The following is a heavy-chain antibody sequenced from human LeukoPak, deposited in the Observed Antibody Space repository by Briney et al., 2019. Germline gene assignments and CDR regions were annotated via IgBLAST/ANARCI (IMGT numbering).Heavy chain of an antibody. CDR1: GYSFTSYW. V-gene: IGHV5-51*01. J-gene: IGHJ6*03. Sequence: GESLKISCKGSGYSFTSYWIGWVRPMPGKGLEWMGIIYPGDSDTRYSPSFQGQVTISADKSISTAYLQWSSLKASDTAMYYCARHRKGYSGYYYYYMDVWGKGTTVTVSS. CDR2: IYPGDSDT. D-gene: IGHD5-12*01. CDR3: ARHRKGYSGYYYYYMDV.